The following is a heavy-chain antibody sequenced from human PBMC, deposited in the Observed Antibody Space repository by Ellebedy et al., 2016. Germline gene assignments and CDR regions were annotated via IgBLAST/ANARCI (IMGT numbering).Heavy chain of an antibody. Sequence: SETLSLTCTVSGDSITRNSYYWGWIRQPPGKGLEWIGSIHNSGATYYNPSLQSRVTISIDTSKNQFSLKFTSVTAADTAVYYCARDELGNCSGGSCYSRGHTWFDPWGQGTLVTVSS. D-gene: IGHD2-15*01. CDR3: ARDELGNCSGGSCYSRGHTWFDP. V-gene: IGHV4-39*07. CDR2: IHNSGAT. CDR1: GDSITRNSYY. J-gene: IGHJ5*02.